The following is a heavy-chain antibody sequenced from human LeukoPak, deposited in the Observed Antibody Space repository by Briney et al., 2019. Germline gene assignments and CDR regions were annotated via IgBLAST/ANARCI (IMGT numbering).Heavy chain of an antibody. J-gene: IGHJ4*02. Sequence: SGGSLRPSCAASGFTFSSYSMNWVRQAPGKGLEWVSSISSSSSYIYYADSVKGRFTISRDNAKNSLYLQMNSLRAEDTAVYYCARDLAARGDYWGQGTLVTVSS. V-gene: IGHV3-21*01. CDR3: ARDLAARGDY. CDR1: GFTFSSYS. D-gene: IGHD6-6*01. CDR2: ISSSSSYI.